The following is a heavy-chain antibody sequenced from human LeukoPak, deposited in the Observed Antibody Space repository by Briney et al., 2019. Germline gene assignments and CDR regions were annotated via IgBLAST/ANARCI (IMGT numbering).Heavy chain of an antibody. V-gene: IGHV1-46*01. CDR3: ARDSGSGSYYHL. CDR2: INPSGGST. Sequence: ASVKVSCKASGYTFTGYYMHWVRQAPGQGLEWMGWINPSGGSTSYAQKFQGRVTMTRDTSTSTAYMELRSLRSDDTAVYYCARDSGSGSYYHLWGQGTLVTVSS. D-gene: IGHD3-10*01. CDR1: GYTFTGYY. J-gene: IGHJ4*02.